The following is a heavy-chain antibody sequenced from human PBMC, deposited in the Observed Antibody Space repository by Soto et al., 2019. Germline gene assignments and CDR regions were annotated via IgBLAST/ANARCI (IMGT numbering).Heavy chain of an antibody. CDR2: VWSDGNKQ. CDR3: ASGPPRGWYRNIYYYYGLDA. CDR1: GFTFSTHA. J-gene: IGHJ6*02. V-gene: IGHV3-33*01. D-gene: IGHD6-19*01. Sequence: QVQLVETGGGVVQPGRSRRLSCVASGFTFSTHAMHWVRQAPGKGLEWVAVVWSDGNKQYYADSVMGRFTISRDNSRNTLYLQMNSLRAEDTALYFCASGPPRGWYRNIYYYYGLDAWGQGTTVTVTS.